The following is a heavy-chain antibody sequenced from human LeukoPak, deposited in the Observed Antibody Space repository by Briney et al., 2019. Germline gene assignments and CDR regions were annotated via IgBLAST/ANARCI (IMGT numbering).Heavy chain of an antibody. J-gene: IGHJ4*02. V-gene: IGHV3-21*01. CDR3: ARGSGSGYDYDY. D-gene: IGHD5-12*01. CDR1: GFTFSSYS. Sequence: GGSLRLSCAASGFTFSSYSMNWVRQAPGKGLEWVSSISSSSSYIYYADSVKGRFTISRDNAKNSLYLQMNSLRAEDTAMYYCARGSGSGYDYDYWGQGTLVTVSS. CDR2: ISSSSSYI.